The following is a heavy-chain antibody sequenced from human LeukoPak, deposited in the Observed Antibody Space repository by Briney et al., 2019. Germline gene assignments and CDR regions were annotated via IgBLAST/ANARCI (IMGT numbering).Heavy chain of an antibody. Sequence: GGSLRLSCAASGFTFSSYGMHWVRQAPGKGLEWVAVISYDGSNKYYADSVKGRFTISRDNSKNTLYLQMNSLRAEDTAVYYCAKDINGSGYWGQGTLVTVSS. V-gene: IGHV3-30*18. CDR3: AKDINGSGY. CDR1: GFTFSSYG. D-gene: IGHD3-10*01. CDR2: ISYDGSNK. J-gene: IGHJ4*02.